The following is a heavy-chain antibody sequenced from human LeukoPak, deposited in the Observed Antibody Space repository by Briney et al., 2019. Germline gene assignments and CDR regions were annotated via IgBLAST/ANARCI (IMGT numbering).Heavy chain of an antibody. V-gene: IGHV1-8*01. D-gene: IGHD3-3*01. J-gene: IGHJ6*02. CDR1: GYTFTSYD. CDR2: MNPNSGNT. CDR3: ARGAGITIFGVDMDV. Sequence: ASVKVSCKASGYTFTSYDINWVRQATGQGLEWMGWMNPNSGNTGYAQKFQGSVTMTRNTSISTAYMELSSLRSEDTAVYYCARGAGITIFGVDMDVWGQGTTVTVSS.